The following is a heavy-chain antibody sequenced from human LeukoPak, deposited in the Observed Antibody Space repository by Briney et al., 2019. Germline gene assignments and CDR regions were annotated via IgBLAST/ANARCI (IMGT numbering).Heavy chain of an antibody. J-gene: IGHJ4*02. CDR2: IRYDGSNK. V-gene: IGHV3-30*02. Sequence: PGGSLGLSCAASGFTFSSYGMHWVRQAPGKGLEWVAFIRYDGSNKYYADSVKGRFTISRDNSKNTLYLQMNSLRAEDTAVYYCAKPRHKITVTAYFDCWGQGTLVTVSS. CDR1: GFTFSSYG. D-gene: IGHD4-17*01. CDR3: AKPRHKITVTAYFDC.